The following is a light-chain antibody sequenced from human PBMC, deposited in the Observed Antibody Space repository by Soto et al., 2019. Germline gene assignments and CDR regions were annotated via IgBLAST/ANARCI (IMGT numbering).Light chain of an antibody. CDR1: SSDIGGYNY. CDR3: SSYSSKSSVV. Sequence: QSVLTQPASVSGSPGQSITISCTGTSSDIGGYNYVSWYQHHPGKAPKVMIYEVSNRPSGVSNRFSGSKSGNTASLTISGLQAEDEAEYYCSSYSSKSSVVFGGGTQLTVL. CDR2: EVS. V-gene: IGLV2-14*01. J-gene: IGLJ2*01.